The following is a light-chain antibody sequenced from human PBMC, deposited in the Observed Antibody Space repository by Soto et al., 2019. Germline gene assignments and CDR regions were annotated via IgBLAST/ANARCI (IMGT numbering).Light chain of an antibody. CDR1: QSRLHSDGCNY. J-gene: IGKJ4*01. Sequence: DVVMTQSPLSLPVTPGEPASISCRSSQSRLHSDGCNYLDWFLQRPGQSPQVLLYLGSNRAPGVPDRFSGSGSGTDFTLKISRVEAEDVGVYYCMQALQTPLTFGGGTKVEIK. CDR3: MQALQTPLT. CDR2: LGS. V-gene: IGKV2-28*01.